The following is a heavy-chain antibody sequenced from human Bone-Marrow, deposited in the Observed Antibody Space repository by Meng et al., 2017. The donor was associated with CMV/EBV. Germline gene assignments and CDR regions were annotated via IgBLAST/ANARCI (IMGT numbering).Heavy chain of an antibody. CDR1: GFTFSSYW. CDR2: IKQDGSEK. CDR3: ARGQYDCSSTSCLPVDAFDI. J-gene: IGHJ3*02. Sequence: GGSLRLSCAASGFTFSSYWMSWVRQAPGKGLEWVANIKQDGSEKYYVDSVKGRFTISRDNSKNTLYLQMNSLRAEDTAVYYCARGQYDCSSTSCLPVDAFDIWGQGTMVTVSS. V-gene: IGHV3-7*01. D-gene: IGHD2-2*01.